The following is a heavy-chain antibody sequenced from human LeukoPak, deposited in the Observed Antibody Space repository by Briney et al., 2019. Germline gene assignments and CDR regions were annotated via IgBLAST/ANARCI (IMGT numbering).Heavy chain of an antibody. CDR3: ARDLXXXXXGTYYYGMDV. D-gene: IGHD6-13*01. CDR1: GYTFTGYY. V-gene: IGHV1-2*02. CDR2: INPNSGGT. Sequence: ASVKVSCKASGYTFTGYYMHWVRQAPGQGLEWMGWINPNSGGTNYAQKFQGRVTMTRDTSISTAYMELSRLRSDDTAVYYCARDLXXXXXGTYYYGMDVWGQGTTV. J-gene: IGHJ6*02.